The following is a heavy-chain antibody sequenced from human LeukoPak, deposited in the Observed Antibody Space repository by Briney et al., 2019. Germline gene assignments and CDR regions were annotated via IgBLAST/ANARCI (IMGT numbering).Heavy chain of an antibody. V-gene: IGHV1-46*01. D-gene: IGHD3-10*01. CDR1: GYTFTIYY. CDR3: ASSGDVLLWFGELGYYYGMDV. Sequence: EASVKVSFKASGYTFTIYYMHWVRQAPGQGLERMGIINPSGGSTSYAQKFQGRVTMTRDTSTSTVYMELSSLRSEDTAVYYCASSGDVLLWFGELGYYYGMDVWGQGTTVTVSS. CDR2: INPSGGST. J-gene: IGHJ6*02.